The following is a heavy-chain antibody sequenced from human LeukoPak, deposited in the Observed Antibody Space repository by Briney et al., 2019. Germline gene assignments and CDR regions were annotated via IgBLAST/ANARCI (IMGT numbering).Heavy chain of an antibody. Sequence: GGSLRLSCAASGFTFSSYWMSWVRQAPGKGLGWVANIKQDGSEKYCVDSVKGRFTISRDNAKNSLYLQMNSLRAEDTAVYYCARMKRADPSPIDYWGQGTLVTVSS. CDR2: IKQDGSEK. V-gene: IGHV3-7*01. CDR3: ARMKRADPSPIDY. J-gene: IGHJ4*02. CDR1: GFTFSSYW.